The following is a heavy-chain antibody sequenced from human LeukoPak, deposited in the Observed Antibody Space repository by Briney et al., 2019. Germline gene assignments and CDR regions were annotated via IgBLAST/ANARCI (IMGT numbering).Heavy chain of an antibody. V-gene: IGHV4-39*01. CDR2: IYYSGST. CDR3: ANIVVVPAANFDY. Sequence: SETLSLTCTVSGGSISSSSYYWGWIRQPPGKGLEWIGSIYYSGSTYYNPSLKSRVTISVDTSKNQFSLKLSSVTAADTAVYYCANIVVVPAANFDYWGQGTLVIVSS. D-gene: IGHD2-2*01. CDR1: GGSISSSSYY. J-gene: IGHJ4*02.